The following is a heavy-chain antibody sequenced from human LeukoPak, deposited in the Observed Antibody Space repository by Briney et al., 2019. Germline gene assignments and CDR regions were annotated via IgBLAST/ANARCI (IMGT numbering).Heavy chain of an antibody. D-gene: IGHD2-15*01. J-gene: IGHJ4*02. CDR3: ARVPGHCSGGSCYQYYFDY. Sequence: PGGSLRLSCAASGFTFSSYSMNWVRQAPGKGLEWVSSISSSSSYIYYADSVKGRFTISRDNAKNSLYLQMNSLRAEDTAVYYCARVPGHCSGGSCYQYYFDYWGQGTLVTVSS. CDR2: ISSSSSYI. CDR1: GFTFSSYS. V-gene: IGHV3-21*01.